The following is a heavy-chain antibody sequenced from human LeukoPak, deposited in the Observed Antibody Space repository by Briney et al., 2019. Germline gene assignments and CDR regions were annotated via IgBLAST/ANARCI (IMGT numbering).Heavy chain of an antibody. J-gene: IGHJ4*02. Sequence: GASVKVSCKASGYTFTSYGISWVRQAPGQGLEWMGWISAYNGNTNYAQKLQGRVTMTTDTSTSTAYMELRSLRSDDTALYYCAKDGHSSSWLYFDYWGQGTLVTVSS. CDR1: GYTFTSYG. CDR3: AKDGHSSSWLYFDY. D-gene: IGHD6-13*01. V-gene: IGHV1-18*01. CDR2: ISAYNGNT.